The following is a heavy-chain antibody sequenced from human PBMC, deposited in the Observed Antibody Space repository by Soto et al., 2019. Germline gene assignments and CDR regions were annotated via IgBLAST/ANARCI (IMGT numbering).Heavy chain of an antibody. V-gene: IGHV5-10-1*01. CDR1: GFRFSSYW. D-gene: IGHD3-3*01. CDR3: AFLDTSLDFDH. CDR2: IDPSTSNS. J-gene: IGHJ4*02. Sequence: GESLKISCSGSGFRFSSYWISWVRQTPWKGLEWLGRIDPSTSNSHYSPSFRGHVTISADKSISTAYLQWSSLKASDTAIYYCAFLDTSLDFDHWGQGTLVTVSS.